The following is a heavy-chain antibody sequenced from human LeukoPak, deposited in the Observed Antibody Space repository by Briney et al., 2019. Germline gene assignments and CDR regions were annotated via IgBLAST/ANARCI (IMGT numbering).Heavy chain of an antibody. CDR3: ARDGAVTGPFDH. CDR2: IWFDGSNK. V-gene: IGHV3-33*01. D-gene: IGHD4-17*01. Sequence: GGSLRLSCAASGFPFSGYGMHWVRQAPGKGLEWVAVIWFDGSNKYYADSVKGRFTISRDNSKNTLYLQMNSLRAEDTAVYFCARDGAVTGPFDHWGRGTLVTVSS. CDR1: GFPFSGYG. J-gene: IGHJ4*02.